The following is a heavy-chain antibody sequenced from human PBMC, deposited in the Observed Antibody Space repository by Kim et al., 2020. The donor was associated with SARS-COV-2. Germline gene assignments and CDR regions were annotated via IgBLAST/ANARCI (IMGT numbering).Heavy chain of an antibody. D-gene: IGHD1-26*01. CDR3: AKSFGIVGATTPDY. Sequence: GGSLRLSCAASGFTFSSYAMSWVRQAPGKGLEWVSAISGSGGSTYYADSVKGRFTISRDNSKNTLYLQMNSLRAEDTAVYYCAKSFGIVGATTPDYWGQGTLVTVSS. CDR1: GFTFSSYA. CDR2: ISGSGGST. J-gene: IGHJ4*02. V-gene: IGHV3-23*01.